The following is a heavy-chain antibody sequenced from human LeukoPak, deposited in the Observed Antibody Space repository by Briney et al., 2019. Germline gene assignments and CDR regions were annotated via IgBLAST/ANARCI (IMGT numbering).Heavy chain of an antibody. V-gene: IGHV3-74*01. CDR2: INSDGSST. D-gene: IGHD6-19*01. CDR3: ARAPRYSSGWYYDY. CDR1: GFTFSSYW. Sequence: GGSLRLSCAASGFTFSSYWMHWVRQAPGKGLVWVSRINSDGSSTSYADSVKGRFTISRDNAKNTLYLQMNSPRAEDTAVYYCARAPRYSSGWYYDYWGQGTLVTVSS. J-gene: IGHJ4*02.